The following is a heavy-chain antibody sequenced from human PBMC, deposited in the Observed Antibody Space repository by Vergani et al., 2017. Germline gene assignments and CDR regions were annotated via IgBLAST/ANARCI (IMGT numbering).Heavy chain of an antibody. Sequence: QVQLVQSGAEVKKPGSSVKVSCKASGGTFSSYAISWVRQAPGQGLEWMGGIIPIFGTANYAQKFQGRVTITADESTSTAYMELSGLRSEDTAVYYCASGSVRYSSNWNYCDYWGQGTLVTVSS. J-gene: IGHJ4*02. CDR3: ASGSVRYSSNWNYCDY. D-gene: IGHD6-13*01. CDR1: GGTFSSYA. V-gene: IGHV1-69*01. CDR2: IIPIFGTA.